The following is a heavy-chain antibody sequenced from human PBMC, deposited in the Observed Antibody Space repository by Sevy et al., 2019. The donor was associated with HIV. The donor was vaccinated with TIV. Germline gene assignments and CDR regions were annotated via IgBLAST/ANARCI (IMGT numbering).Heavy chain of an antibody. CDR2: ISSNWGST. V-gene: IGHV3-64D*06. CDR1: GFTFSSYA. Sequence: GGSLRLSCSASGFTFSSYAMHGVRQAPRKGLEYVSAISSNWGSTYYADSVKGRFTISRDNSKNTLYLQMSSLRAEDTAVYYCVKGIGAAVAGPLYNWFDPWGQGTLVTVSS. D-gene: IGHD6-19*01. CDR3: VKGIGAAVAGPLYNWFDP. J-gene: IGHJ5*02.